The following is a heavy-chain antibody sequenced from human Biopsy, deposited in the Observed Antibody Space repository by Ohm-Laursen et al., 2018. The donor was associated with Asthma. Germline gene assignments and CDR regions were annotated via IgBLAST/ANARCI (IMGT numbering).Heavy chain of an antibody. D-gene: IGHD5-12*01. J-gene: IGHJ4*02. V-gene: IGHV3-21*01. CDR2: ISSTSTYI. Sequence: SLRLSCSASGFTFSTYSMNWVRQAPGKGLEWVSSISSTSTYIYYADSVKGRFTISRDNAKSSLYLQMNSLRAEDTAVYYCSRDRGESGYDFGRYDYWGQGTLVTVSS. CDR3: SRDRGESGYDFGRYDY. CDR1: GFTFSTYS.